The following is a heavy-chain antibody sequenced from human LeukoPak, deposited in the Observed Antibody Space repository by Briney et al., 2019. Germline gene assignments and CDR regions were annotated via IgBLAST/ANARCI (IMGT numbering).Heavy chain of an antibody. CDR3: AKSRSFVTAIEDADNY. V-gene: IGHV3-23*01. Sequence: PGRSLRLSCAASGFTFSSYAMSWVRQAPGKGLEWVSAISGSGGSTYYADSVKGRFTISRDNSKNTLYLQMNSLRAEDTAVYYCAKSRSFVTAIEDADNYWGQGTLVTVSS. J-gene: IGHJ4*02. D-gene: IGHD2-21*02. CDR1: GFTFSSYA. CDR2: ISGSGGST.